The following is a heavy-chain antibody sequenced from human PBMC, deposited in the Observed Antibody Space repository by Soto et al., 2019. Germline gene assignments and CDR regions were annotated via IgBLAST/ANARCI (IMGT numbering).Heavy chain of an antibody. CDR3: ARAGGMPVNYGNNWFDP. D-gene: IGHD4-17*01. J-gene: IGHJ5*02. V-gene: IGHV3-7*01. CDR2: IKQDGSEK. CDR1: GFTFSSYW. Sequence: GGSLRLSCAASGFTFSSYWMSWVRQAPGKGLEWVANIKQDGSEKYYVDSVKGRFTISRDNAKNSLYLQMNSLRAEDTAVYYCARAGGMPVNYGNNWFDPWGQGTLVTVSS.